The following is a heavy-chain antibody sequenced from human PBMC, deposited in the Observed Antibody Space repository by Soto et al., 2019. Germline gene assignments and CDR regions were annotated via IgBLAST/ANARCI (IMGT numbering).Heavy chain of an antibody. CDR2: IYYTGST. J-gene: IGHJ5*02. CDR3: ASGDYFARSADGWFDP. V-gene: IGHV4-31*03. D-gene: IGHD3-10*02. CDR1: GASMSSGGYY. Sequence: PTETLSLTCIVSGASMSSGGYYWSWIRHHPGWGLEWIGFIYYTGSTYYNPSVKSRLTISVDTSKNQFSLELKSVTAADTGVYYCASGDYFARSADGWFDPWGQGTLVNVS.